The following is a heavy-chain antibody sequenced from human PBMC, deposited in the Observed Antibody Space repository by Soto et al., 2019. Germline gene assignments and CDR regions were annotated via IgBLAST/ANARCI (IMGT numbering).Heavy chain of an antibody. D-gene: IGHD2-15*01. CDR2: IYYSGST. CDR3: AKYRRTDAEGYTFDY. J-gene: IGHJ4*02. Sequence: PSETLSLTCTVSGGSISSYYWSWIRQPAGKGLEWIGRIYYSGSTNYNPSLKGRVTMSVDTSKNHFSLKLSSVTAADTAVYFCAKYRRTDAEGYTFDYWGQGALVTVSS. CDR1: GGSISSYY. V-gene: IGHV4-4*07.